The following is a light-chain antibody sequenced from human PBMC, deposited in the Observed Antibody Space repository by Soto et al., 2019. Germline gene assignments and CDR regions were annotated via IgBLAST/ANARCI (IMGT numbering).Light chain of an antibody. CDR1: QSVSNN. CDR3: QQYNNWWT. Sequence: EIVMTQSPATLSVSPGERATLSSRASQSVSNNLAWYQKKPGQAPRLLLYGASTRTTGIPARFSGSGSGTEFTLTISSLQSEEFAVYYCQQYNNWWTFGHGTRVDIK. J-gene: IGKJ1*01. CDR2: GAS. V-gene: IGKV3-15*01.